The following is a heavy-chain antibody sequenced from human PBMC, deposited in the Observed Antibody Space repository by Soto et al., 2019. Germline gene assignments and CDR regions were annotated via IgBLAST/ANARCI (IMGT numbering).Heavy chain of an antibody. CDR2: IQGAGGTI. Sequence: GGSLRLSRAASGSMFSAYWMLWDRQAPGKGLERVATIQGAGGTIYYVDSVKGRFTISKDTAKRPLYLKMTSMRAVDTAVYYCARDFYCGCAYCVLDYWGQGALVTVSS. V-gene: IGHV3-7*01. CDR3: ARDFYCGCAYCVLDY. J-gene: IGHJ4*02. CDR1: GSMFSAYW. D-gene: IGHD2-21*01.